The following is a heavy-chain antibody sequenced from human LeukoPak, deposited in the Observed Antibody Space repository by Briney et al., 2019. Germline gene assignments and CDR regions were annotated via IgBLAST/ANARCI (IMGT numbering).Heavy chain of an antibody. D-gene: IGHD2-15*01. CDR1: GFTFSTFG. CDR2: ISDTGGYT. CDR3: ARDNTYCSGSRCYDRFDY. V-gene: IGHV3-23*01. J-gene: IGHJ4*02. Sequence: PGGSLRLSWVASGFTFSTFGMSWVRQAPGKGLEWVSSISDTGGYTYYADSMKGRFTISRDNSKNTLYLQMNSLTAEDTAVYYCARDNTYCSGSRCYDRFDYWGQGTLVTVSS.